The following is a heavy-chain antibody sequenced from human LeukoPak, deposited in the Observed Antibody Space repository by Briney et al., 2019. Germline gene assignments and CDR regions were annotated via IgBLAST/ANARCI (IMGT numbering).Heavy chain of an antibody. CDR3: ARHPFSNPFDF. V-gene: IGHV4-59*08. Sequence: PSETLSLTCTVSGDSITSSYWSWIRQPPGKGLEWIGYVYYTGNTDYNPSLRSRVAVSLDTSKRNFTLSLRSVTAADTAVYYCARHPFSNPFDFWGRGILVTVSS. J-gene: IGHJ4*02. CDR2: VYYTGNT. CDR1: GDSITSSY. D-gene: IGHD1-14*01.